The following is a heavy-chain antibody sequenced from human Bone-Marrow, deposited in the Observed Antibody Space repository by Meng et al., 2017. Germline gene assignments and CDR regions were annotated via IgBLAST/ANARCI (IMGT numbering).Heavy chain of an antibody. CDR1: GYSFSDYW. CDR3: ARRPYYDILTGYSVDWFDP. Sequence: KVSCKGSGYSFSDYWIGWVRQMPGKGLEWMGIIQPGDSDTRYSPSLQGQVTISADKSISTAYLQWSSLKASDTAMYYCARRPYYDILTGYSVDWFDPWGQGTLVTVSS. V-gene: IGHV5-51*01. D-gene: IGHD3-9*01. CDR2: IQPGDSDT. J-gene: IGHJ5*02.